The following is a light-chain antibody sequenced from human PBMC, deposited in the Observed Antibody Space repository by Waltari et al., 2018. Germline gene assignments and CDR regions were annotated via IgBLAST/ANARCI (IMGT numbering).Light chain of an antibody. Sequence: NFILPQPHSVSESPGKTLTISCTGSGANIPNNYVQWYQQRPGSAPTTVIYEDNRRPSGVPALFSGSIDSSSSSASLAISGLKAEDEADYYCQSYDHNNVLFGGGTNLTVL. CDR2: EDN. V-gene: IGLV6-57*02. J-gene: IGLJ2*01. CDR1: GANIPNNY. CDR3: QSYDHNNVL.